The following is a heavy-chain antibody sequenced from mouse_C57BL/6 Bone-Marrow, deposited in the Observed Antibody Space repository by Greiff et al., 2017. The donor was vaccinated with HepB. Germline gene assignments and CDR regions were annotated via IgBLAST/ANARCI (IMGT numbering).Heavy chain of an antibody. CDR2: ISYDGSN. D-gene: IGHD2-4*01. V-gene: IGHV3-6*01. J-gene: IGHJ2*01. CDR1: GYSITSGYY. CDR3: AREGAYDYAFEY. Sequence: EVQRVESGPGLVKPSQSLSLTCSVTGYSITSGYYCNWIRQFPGNKLEWMGYISYDGSNNYNPSLKNRISITRDTSKNQFFLKLDSVTTEDTATYYCAREGAYDYAFEYWGQGTTLTVAS.